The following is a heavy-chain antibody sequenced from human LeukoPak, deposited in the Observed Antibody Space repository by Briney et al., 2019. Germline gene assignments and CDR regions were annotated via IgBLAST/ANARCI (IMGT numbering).Heavy chain of an antibody. CDR3: AGCTYYYDSSGSEDAFDI. CDR2: IYSGGST. D-gene: IGHD3-22*01. J-gene: IGHJ3*02. CDR1: GFTFSSNY. V-gene: IGHV3-66*01. Sequence: GGSLRLSCAASGFTFSSNYMSWVRQAPGKGLEWVSVIYSGGSTYYADSVKGRFTISRDNSKNTLYLQMNSLRAEDTAVYYCAGCTYYYDSSGSEDAFDIWGQGTMVTVSS.